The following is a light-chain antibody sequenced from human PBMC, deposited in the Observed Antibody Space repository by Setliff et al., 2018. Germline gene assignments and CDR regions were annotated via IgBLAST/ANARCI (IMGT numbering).Light chain of an antibody. CDR3: SFAFGGFGV. CDR2: XTX. CDR1: TGAVTSGHY. J-gene: IGLJ3*02. V-gene: IGLV7-46*01. Sequence: QAVVTQEPSLTVSPGGTVTLTCGSSTGAVTSGHYPYWFQQKAGQAPRTLXXXTXXXXXXXXXXXXXXXXXXXAALTLSGAQFEDEAEYFCSFAFGGFGVFGGGTQLTVL.